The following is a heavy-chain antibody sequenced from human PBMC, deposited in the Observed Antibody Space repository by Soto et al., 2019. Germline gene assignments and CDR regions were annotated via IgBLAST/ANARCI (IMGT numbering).Heavy chain of an antibody. J-gene: IGHJ6*02. Sequence: TSETLSLTCAVYGGSFSGYYWSWIRQPPGKGLEWIGEINHSGSTNYNPSLKSRVTISVETSKKQFSLKLTSVTAADTAVYYCATQEVPSPHYYYRMDVWRQGTTVTVSS. V-gene: IGHV4-34*01. CDR1: GGSFSGYY. CDR2: INHSGST. CDR3: ATQEVPSPHYYYRMDV.